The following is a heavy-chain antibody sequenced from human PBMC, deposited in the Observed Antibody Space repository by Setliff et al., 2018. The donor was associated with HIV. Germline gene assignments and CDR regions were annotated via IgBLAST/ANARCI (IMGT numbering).Heavy chain of an antibody. CDR2: ISSSSSYI. D-gene: IGHD3-10*01. CDR1: GFTFSSYS. CDR3: ARVEPGGSQAFDI. Sequence: PGGSLRLSCAASGFTFSSYSMNWVRQAPGKGLEWVSSISSSSSYIYYADSVKGRFTTSRDNAKNSLYLQMNSLRAEDTAVYYCARVEPGGSQAFDIWGQGTMVTVSS. V-gene: IGHV3-21*01. J-gene: IGHJ3*02.